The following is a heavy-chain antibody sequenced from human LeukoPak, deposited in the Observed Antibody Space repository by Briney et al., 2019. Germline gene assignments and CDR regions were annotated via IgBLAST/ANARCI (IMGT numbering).Heavy chain of an antibody. J-gene: IGHJ6*02. D-gene: IGHD2-15*01. CDR3: AKAQEGYCSGGSCYSYYYYGMDV. CDR2: ITANSATI. Sequence: GGSLRLSCATSRLTLSRYTMNWVRQAPGRGLEWVSDITANSATIHYADSVKGRFTISRDNSKNTLYLQMNSLRAEDTAVYYCAKAQEGYCSGGSCYSYYYYGMDVWGQGTTVTVSS. V-gene: IGHV3-23*01. CDR1: RLTLSRYT.